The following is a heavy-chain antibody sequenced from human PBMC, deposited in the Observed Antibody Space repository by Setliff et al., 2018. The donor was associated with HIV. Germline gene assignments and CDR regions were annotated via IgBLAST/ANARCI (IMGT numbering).Heavy chain of an antibody. CDR3: ARQTSRYITLSPPDY. D-gene: IGHD3-9*01. V-gene: IGHV5-51*01. CDR1: GYGFSNYW. CDR2: IYPGDSDT. Sequence: ESLKISCKGSGYGFSNYWLAWVRQTPGKGLEWMGIIYPGDSDTRYSPSFQGQVTFSADKSINTAYLQWGSLKASDTGIYFCARQTSRYITLSPPDYWGQGTLVTSPQ. J-gene: IGHJ4*02.